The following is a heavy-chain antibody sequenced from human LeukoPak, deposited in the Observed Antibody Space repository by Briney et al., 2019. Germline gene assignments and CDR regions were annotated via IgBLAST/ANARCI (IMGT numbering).Heavy chain of an antibody. J-gene: IGHJ6*03. CDR1: GFTFSSYS. Sequence: PGGSPRLSCAASGFTFSSYSMNWVRQAPGKGLEWVSYISSSSSTIYYADSVKGRFTISRDNAKNSLYLQMNSLRAEDTAVYYCARPDLGDNPMDVWGKGTTVTVSS. V-gene: IGHV3-48*04. CDR3: ARPDLGDNPMDV. D-gene: IGHD3-16*01. CDR2: ISSSSSTI.